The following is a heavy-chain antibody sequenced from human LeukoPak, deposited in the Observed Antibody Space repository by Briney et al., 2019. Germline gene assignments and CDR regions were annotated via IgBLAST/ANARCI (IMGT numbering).Heavy chain of an antibody. D-gene: IGHD3-16*02. V-gene: IGHV3-11*04. CDR2: ISSSGSTI. Sequence: GGSLRLSCAASGFTFSDYYMSWIRQAPGKGLEWVSYISSSGSTIYYAGSVKGRFTISRDNAKNSLYLQMNSLRAEDTAVYYCARGDYDYVWGSYRLYYYYMDVWGKGTTVTVSS. CDR1: GFTFSDYY. J-gene: IGHJ6*03. CDR3: ARGDYDYVWGSYRLYYYYMDV.